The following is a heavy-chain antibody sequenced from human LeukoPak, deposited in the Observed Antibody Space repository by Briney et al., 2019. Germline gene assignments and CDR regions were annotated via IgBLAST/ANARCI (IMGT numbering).Heavy chain of an antibody. CDR2: IYTSGST. V-gene: IGHV4-4*07. CDR3: ARDRGWTRDYYFDY. Sequence: SETLSLTCTVSGGSINSYYWSWIRQPAGKGLEWIGRIYTSGSTNYNPSLKSRVTMSVDTSKNQFSLKLSSVTAADTAVYYCARDRGWTRDYYFDYWGQGTLVTVSS. CDR1: GGSINSYY. D-gene: IGHD6-19*01. J-gene: IGHJ4*02.